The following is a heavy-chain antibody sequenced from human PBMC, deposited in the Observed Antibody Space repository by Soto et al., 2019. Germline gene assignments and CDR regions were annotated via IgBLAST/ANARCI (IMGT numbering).Heavy chain of an antibody. D-gene: IGHD6-19*01. CDR2: IYYSGST. Sequence: QVQLQESGPGLVKPSETLSLTCTVSGGSVSSGSYYWSWIRQPPGKGLEWIGYIYYSGSTNYNPSLKSRFTISVDTSKNQFSLKLSSVTAADTAVYYCARDVAVAGTNYGMDVWGQGTTVTVSS. CDR1: GGSVSSGSYY. CDR3: ARDVAVAGTNYGMDV. J-gene: IGHJ6*02. V-gene: IGHV4-61*01.